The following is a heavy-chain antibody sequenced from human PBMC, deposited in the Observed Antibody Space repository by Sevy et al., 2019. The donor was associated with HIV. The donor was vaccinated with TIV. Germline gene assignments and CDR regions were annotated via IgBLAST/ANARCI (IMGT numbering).Heavy chain of an antibody. D-gene: IGHD2-21*02. J-gene: IGHJ3*02. CDR1: GFTFISFS. CDR2: ISSSGSSI. Sequence: GGSLRLSCAASGFTFISFSMNWVRQAPGKTLEWISYISSSGSSIYYADSVKGRFSISRDNAKRSLYLQMNSLRDEDTAVYYCARASSPYCGGDCLYPFNIWGQGTMVTVSS. V-gene: IGHV3-48*02. CDR3: ARASSPYCGGDCLYPFNI.